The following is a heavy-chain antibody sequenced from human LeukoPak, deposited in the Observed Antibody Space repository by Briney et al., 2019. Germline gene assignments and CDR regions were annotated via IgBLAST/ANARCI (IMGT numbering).Heavy chain of an antibody. V-gene: IGHV3-15*01. CDR2: IKSKTDGGTT. J-gene: IGHJ4*02. D-gene: IGHD3-16*02. CDR3: TTPMITFGAVIVMEDY. Sequence: GGSLRLPCAASGFTFRNALMSWVRQAPGKGLEWGGRIKSKTDGGTTDYAAPVKGRFTISRDDSKNTLYLQVNSLKTEDTAVYYCTTPMITFGAVIVMEDYWGQGTLVTVSS. CDR1: GFTFRNAL.